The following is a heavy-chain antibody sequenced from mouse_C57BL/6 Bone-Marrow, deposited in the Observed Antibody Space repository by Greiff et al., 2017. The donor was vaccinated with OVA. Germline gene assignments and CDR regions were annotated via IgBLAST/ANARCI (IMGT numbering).Heavy chain of an antibody. V-gene: IGHV10-1*01. J-gene: IGHJ4*01. CDR3: VRRNWEGWAMDY. CDR1: GFSFNTYA. D-gene: IGHD4-1*01. CDR2: IRSKSNNYAT. Sequence: EVQRVESGGGLVQPKGSLKLSCAASGFSFNTYAMNWVRQAPGKGLEWVARIRSKSNNYATYYADSVKDRFTISRDDSESMLYLQMNNLKTEDTAVYYCVRRNWEGWAMDYWGQGTSVTVSS.